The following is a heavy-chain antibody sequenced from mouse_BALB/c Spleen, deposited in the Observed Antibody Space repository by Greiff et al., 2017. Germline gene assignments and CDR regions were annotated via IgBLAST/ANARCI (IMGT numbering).Heavy chain of an antibody. V-gene: IGHV5-17*02. J-gene: IGHJ2*01. CDR2: ISSGSSTI. CDR1: GFTFSSFG. Sequence: EVQRVESGGGLVQPGGSRKLSCAASGFTFSSFGMHWVRQAPEKGLEWVAYISSGSSTIYYADTVKGRFTISRDNPKNTLFLQMTSLRSEDTAMYYCARGRTGTGDYYFDYWGQGTTLTVSS. D-gene: IGHD4-1*01. CDR3: ARGRTGTGDYYFDY.